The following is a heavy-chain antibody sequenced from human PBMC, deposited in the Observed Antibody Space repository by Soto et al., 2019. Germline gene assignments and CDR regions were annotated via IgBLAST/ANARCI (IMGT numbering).Heavy chain of an antibody. Sequence: QVQLQESGPGLVKPSQTLSLTCTVSGGSISSGGYYWSWIRQYPGKGLEWIGYIYYSGSTYYNPSLKSRINISVDTSKNQFSLKLSSVTAADTAVYYCARGAGSPTRLFDPWGQGTLVTVSS. CDR2: IYYSGST. J-gene: IGHJ5*02. CDR1: GGSISSGGYY. D-gene: IGHD1-26*01. V-gene: IGHV4-31*03. CDR3: ARGAGSPTRLFDP.